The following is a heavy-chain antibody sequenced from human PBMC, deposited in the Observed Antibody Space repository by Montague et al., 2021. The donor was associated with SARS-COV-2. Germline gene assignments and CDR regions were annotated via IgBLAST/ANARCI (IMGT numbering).Heavy chain of an antibody. Sequence: SLRLSCAGSGFPFSSYELNWIRQAPGKGLEWVSYIGSTSTTIYYADSVKDRFTISRDNAKNSLYLQLNRLRVDDTAVYYCARDAGATGGQYAFDLWGQGTMVTVSS. CDR1: GFPFSSYE. D-gene: IGHD3-10*01. V-gene: IGHV3-48*03. J-gene: IGHJ3*01. CDR3: ARDAGATGGQYAFDL. CDR2: IGSTSTTI.